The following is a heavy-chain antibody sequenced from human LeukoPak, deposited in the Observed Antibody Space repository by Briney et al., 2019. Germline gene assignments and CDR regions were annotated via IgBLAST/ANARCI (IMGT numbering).Heavy chain of an antibody. Sequence: SETLSLTCAVYGGSFSGYYWSWIRQPPGKGLEWIGEINHSGSTNYNPSLKSRVTISVDTSKNQFSLKPSSVTAADTAVYYCAGGHISGWYLYWGQGTLVTVSS. V-gene: IGHV4-34*01. D-gene: IGHD6-19*01. CDR1: GGSFSGYY. CDR2: INHSGST. CDR3: AGGHISGWYLY. J-gene: IGHJ4*02.